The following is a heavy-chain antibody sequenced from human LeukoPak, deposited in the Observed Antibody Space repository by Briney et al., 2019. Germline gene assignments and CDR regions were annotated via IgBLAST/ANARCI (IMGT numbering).Heavy chain of an antibody. CDR1: GFSFTSYW. Sequence: GESLKISCKGSGFSFTSYWIGWVRQVPGKGLEWMVIIYPGDSDTRYSPSFQGQVTISADKSITTAYLQWRSLKASDTAMYYCARLEGGAYDSFDYWGQGTLVTVSS. D-gene: IGHD5-12*01. CDR3: ARLEGGAYDSFDY. J-gene: IGHJ4*02. V-gene: IGHV5-51*01. CDR2: IYPGDSDT.